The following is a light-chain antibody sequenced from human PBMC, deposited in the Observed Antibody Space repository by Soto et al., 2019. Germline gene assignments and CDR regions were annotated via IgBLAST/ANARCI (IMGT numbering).Light chain of an antibody. Sequence: EIVLTQSPASLSLSPGERATLSCRASQSVSSYLAWYQQKPGQAPRLLIYGASSRATGIPDRFSGSGSGTDFTLTISRLEPEDFAVYYCQHYASSLWTFGQGTKVDI. CDR2: GAS. J-gene: IGKJ1*01. CDR3: QHYASSLWT. V-gene: IGKV3-20*01. CDR1: QSVSSY.